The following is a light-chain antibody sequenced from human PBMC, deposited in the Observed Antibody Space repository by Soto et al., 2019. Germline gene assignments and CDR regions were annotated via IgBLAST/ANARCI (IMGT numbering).Light chain of an antibody. CDR1: SSDVGSYKF. Sequence: QSVLTQPASVSGSPGQSITISCTGTSSDVGSYKFVSWYQQYPGKAPKLMIYEGSKRPSGVSDRFSGSESGNTASLTISGLQAEDEADYFCCSYAGGSNVFGTGTKVTVL. V-gene: IGLV2-23*03. J-gene: IGLJ1*01. CDR3: CSYAGGSNV. CDR2: EGS.